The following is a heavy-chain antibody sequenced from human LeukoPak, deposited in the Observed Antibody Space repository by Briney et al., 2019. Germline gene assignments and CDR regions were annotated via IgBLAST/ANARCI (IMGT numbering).Heavy chain of an antibody. Sequence: QPGGSLRLSCAASVFTFSSYATSWVRQAPGKGLEWVSAISGSGGSTYYADSVKGRFTISRDNSKNTLYLQMNSLRAEDTAVYYCAKDLVPAARNESWFDPWGQGTLVTVSS. D-gene: IGHD2-2*01. CDR1: VFTFSSYA. CDR2: ISGSGGST. J-gene: IGHJ5*02. CDR3: AKDLVPAARNESWFDP. V-gene: IGHV3-23*01.